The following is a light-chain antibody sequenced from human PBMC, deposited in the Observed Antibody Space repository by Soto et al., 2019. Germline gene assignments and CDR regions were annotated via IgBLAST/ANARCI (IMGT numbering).Light chain of an antibody. V-gene: IGKV3-20*01. J-gene: IGKJ1*01. CDR1: QSVSSSY. CDR3: QHYGGSSWT. Sequence: EIVLTQSPGTLSLSPGERATLFCRASQSVSSSYLAWYQQKPGQAPRLLIYGASSRATGIPDRFSGSGSGTDFTLTISRLEPEDFAVYYCQHYGGSSWTFGQGTKVDIK. CDR2: GAS.